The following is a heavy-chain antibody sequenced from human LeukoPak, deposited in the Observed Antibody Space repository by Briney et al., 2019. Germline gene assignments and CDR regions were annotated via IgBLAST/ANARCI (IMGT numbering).Heavy chain of an antibody. J-gene: IGHJ3*02. V-gene: IGHV3-72*01. D-gene: IGHD4-23*01. CDR1: GFIFSDYI. Sequence: GSLRLSCAASGFIFSDYIMDWVRQAPGKGLEWVGRIRTRINSSTTEYAASVKGRFTISRDDSKNSMYLHMNSLKTEDTAVYHCSRDGGEGGNSAFDSWGQGTMVTVSS. CDR2: IRTRINSSTT. CDR3: SRDGGEGGNSAFDS.